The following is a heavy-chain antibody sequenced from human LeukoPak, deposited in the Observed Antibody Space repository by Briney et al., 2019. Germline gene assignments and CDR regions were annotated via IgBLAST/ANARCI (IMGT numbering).Heavy chain of an antibody. Sequence: SETLSLTCAVYGGSFSGYYWSWIRQPPGKGLEWIGEINHSGSTNYNPSLKSRVTISVDTSKSQFSLKLSSVTAADTAVYYCARGPRSSLRFFGVRMNWFDPWGQGTLVTVSS. CDR2: INHSGST. J-gene: IGHJ5*02. D-gene: IGHD3-3*01. V-gene: IGHV4-34*01. CDR1: GGSFSGYY. CDR3: ARGPRSSLRFFGVRMNWFDP.